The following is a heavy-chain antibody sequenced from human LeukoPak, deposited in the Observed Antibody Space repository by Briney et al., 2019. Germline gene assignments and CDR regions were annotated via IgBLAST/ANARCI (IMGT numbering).Heavy chain of an antibody. V-gene: IGHV3-48*01. CDR3: ARAPYSSLYYFDY. Sequence: GGSLRLSCTASGFTFSSYSMNWVRQAPGKGLEWVSYISSSSSTIYYADSVKGRFTISRDNAKNSLYLQMNSLRAEDTAVYYCARAPYSSLYYFDYWGQGTLVTVSS. CDR2: ISSSSSTI. CDR1: GFTFSSYS. D-gene: IGHD6-13*01. J-gene: IGHJ4*02.